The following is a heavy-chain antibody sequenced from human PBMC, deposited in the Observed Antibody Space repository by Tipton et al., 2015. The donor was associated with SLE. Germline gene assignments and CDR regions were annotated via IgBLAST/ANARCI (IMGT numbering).Heavy chain of an antibody. V-gene: IGHV4-38-2*01. CDR3: ARLSDYDSGGYYPWYFDY. CDR2: IYHDGRT. D-gene: IGHD3-22*01. Sequence: GLVKPSETLSLTCGVSGNVISRGYFWGRIRQSPGKGLEWIGSIYHDGRTYYNPSLKSRVTISIDTSKNQFSLKLSSVTAADTAVYYCARLSDYDSGGYYPWYFDYWGQGTLVTVSS. CDR1: GNVISRGYF. J-gene: IGHJ4*02.